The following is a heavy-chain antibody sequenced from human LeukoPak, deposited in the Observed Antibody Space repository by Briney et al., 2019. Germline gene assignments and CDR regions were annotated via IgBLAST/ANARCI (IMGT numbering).Heavy chain of an antibody. V-gene: IGHV5-51*01. J-gene: IGHJ4*02. CDR1: GYSFTTSW. CDR3: ASSRHRAMVGYFDY. CDR2: IYPDDSDT. Sequence: GESLKISCKGSGYSFTTSWIAWVRQKPGKGLEWMGIIYPDDSDTRYSPSFQGQVTISADKSISTAYLQWSSLKASDTAMYYCASSRHRAMVGYFDYWGQGTLVTVSS. D-gene: IGHD5-18*01.